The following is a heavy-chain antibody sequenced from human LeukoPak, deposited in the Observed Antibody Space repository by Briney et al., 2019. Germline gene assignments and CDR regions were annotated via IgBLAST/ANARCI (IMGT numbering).Heavy chain of an antibody. D-gene: IGHD5-18*01. J-gene: IGHJ4*02. CDR2: INGDGRST. Sequence: GGSLRLSCAASGFTFSSSWMHWVRQAPGKGLVWVSRINGDGRSTSYADSVKGRFTISRDNAKNTLYLRMNSLRAEDTAVYYCARGGGYSYDSFDYWGQGTLVTVSS. CDR3: ARGGGYSYDSFDY. CDR1: GFTFSSSW. V-gene: IGHV3-74*01.